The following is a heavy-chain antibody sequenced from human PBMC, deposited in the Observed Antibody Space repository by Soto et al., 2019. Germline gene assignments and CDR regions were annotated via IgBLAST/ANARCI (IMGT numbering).Heavy chain of an antibody. V-gene: IGHV1-69*02. CDR3: ARAAYYYESSGYYPGDY. CDR2: IIPILGIA. Sequence: SVKVSCKASGGTFSSYTISWVRQAPGQGLEWMGRIIPILGIANYAQKFQGRVTITADKSTSTAYMELSSLRSEDTAVYYCARAAYYYESSGYYPGDYWGQGTLVTVSS. D-gene: IGHD3-22*01. CDR1: GGTFSSYT. J-gene: IGHJ4*02.